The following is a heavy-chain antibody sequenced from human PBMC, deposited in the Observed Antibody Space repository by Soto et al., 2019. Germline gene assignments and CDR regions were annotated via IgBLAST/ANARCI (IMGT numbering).Heavy chain of an antibody. CDR1: GYIFTSYY. CDR2: INPGDDRT. CDR3: ARGISGSYSPYSFYYHGVDV. D-gene: IGHD1-26*01. Sequence: GASVKVSCKPSGYIFTSYYIHWVRQAPGQGLEWMGIINPGDDRTTSAQKFQGRVTMTSDTSTSTVYMELSSLRSEDTAIYYCARGISGSYSPYSFYYHGVDVWGQGTTVTVSS. V-gene: IGHV1-46*01. J-gene: IGHJ6*02.